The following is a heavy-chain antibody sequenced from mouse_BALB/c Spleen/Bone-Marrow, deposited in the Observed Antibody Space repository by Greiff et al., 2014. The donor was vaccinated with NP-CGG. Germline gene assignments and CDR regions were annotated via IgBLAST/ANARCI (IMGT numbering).Heavy chain of an antibody. CDR2: IYPSDSYT. CDR3: TRSGGYYFDY. J-gene: IGHJ2*01. V-gene: IGHV1-69*02. Sequence: QVQLKESGAELVRPGASVKLSCKASGYTFTSYWINWVKQRPGQGLEWIGNIYPSDSYTNYNQKFKDKATLTVDKSSSTAYMQLSSPTSEDSAVYYCTRSGGYYFDYWGQSTTLTVSS. CDR1: GYTFTSYW.